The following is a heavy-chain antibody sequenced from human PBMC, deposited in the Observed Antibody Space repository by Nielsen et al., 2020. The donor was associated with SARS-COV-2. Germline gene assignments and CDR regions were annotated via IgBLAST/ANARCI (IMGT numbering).Heavy chain of an antibody. CDR2: ISYDGSNK. CDR3: ATARGYSYRNTPDY. V-gene: IGHV3-30-3*01. Sequence: GESLKISCAASGFTFSSYAMHWVRQAPGKGLEWVAVISYDGSNKYYADSVKGRFTISRDNSKNTLYLQMNSLRAEDTAVYYCATARGYSYRNTPDYWGQGTLVTVSS. CDR1: GFTFSSYA. D-gene: IGHD5-18*01. J-gene: IGHJ4*02.